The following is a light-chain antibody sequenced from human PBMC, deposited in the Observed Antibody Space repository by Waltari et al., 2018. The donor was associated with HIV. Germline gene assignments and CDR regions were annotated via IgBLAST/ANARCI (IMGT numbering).Light chain of an antibody. Sequence: SYVLTQPPSVSVDQGETARINWGGTNIGSKSVPRYQQKPGQAPVLVIYDDNDRPSGIPERFSGSSSGNTATLTISRVEAGDEADYYCQVWDTTTDQWVFGGGTELAVL. J-gene: IGLJ3*02. V-gene: IGLV3-21*04. CDR2: DDN. CDR1: NIGSKS. CDR3: QVWDTTTDQWV.